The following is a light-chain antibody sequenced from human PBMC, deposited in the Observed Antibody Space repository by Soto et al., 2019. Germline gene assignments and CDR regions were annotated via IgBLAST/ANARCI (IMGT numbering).Light chain of an antibody. Sequence: EIVLTQSPGTLSLSPGGRATLSCRASQSVSSSYLAWYQQKPGQAPRLLIYGASSRATGIPDRFSGSGSGTDLTITISRLEPEDFAIYYCQQRKNWQVTFGQGTRLEIK. V-gene: IGKV3D-20*02. CDR1: QSVSSSY. J-gene: IGKJ5*01. CDR2: GAS. CDR3: QQRKNWQVT.